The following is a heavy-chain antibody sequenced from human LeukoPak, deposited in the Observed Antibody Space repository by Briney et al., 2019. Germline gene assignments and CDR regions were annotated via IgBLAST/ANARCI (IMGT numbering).Heavy chain of an antibody. D-gene: IGHD5-24*01. V-gene: IGHV3-7*01. CDR2: IKEDGSEK. CDR1: GFTFSRYW. J-gene: IGHJ4*02. Sequence: GGSLRLSCAASGFTFSRYWMTWLRQAPGKGLEWVANIKEDGSEKYYVDSVKGRFTTSRDNSKNSLYLQMSRLRAEDSAIYYCARDRDVYHTGVDYWGKGTLVTVSS. CDR3: ARDRDVYHTGVDY.